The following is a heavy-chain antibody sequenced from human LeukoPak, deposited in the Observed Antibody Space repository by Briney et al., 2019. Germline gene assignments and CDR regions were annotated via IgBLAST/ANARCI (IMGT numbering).Heavy chain of an antibody. CDR2: IYHSGST. CDR1: GGSISSSNW. D-gene: IGHD1-26*01. J-gene: IGHJ4*02. CDR3: ARAPNQEWELRYFDY. V-gene: IGHV4-4*02. Sequence: PSGTLSLTCAVSGGSISSSNWWSWVRQPPGKGLEWIGEIYHSGSTNYNPSLKSRVTISVDKSKNQFSLKLSSVTAADTAVYYCARAPNQEWELRYFDYWGQGTLVTVSS.